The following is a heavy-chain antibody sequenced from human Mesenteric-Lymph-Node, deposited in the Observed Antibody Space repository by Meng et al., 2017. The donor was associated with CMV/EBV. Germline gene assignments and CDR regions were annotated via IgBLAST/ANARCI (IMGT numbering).Heavy chain of an antibody. CDR2: IIPLYGIG. V-gene: IGHV1-69*10. CDR1: GDTFSTHS. Sequence: SVKVSCKASGDTFSTHSINWVRQAPGQGLEWMGGIIPLYGIGKYTKKSQGRVTITANKSTSTAYMELSSLRSEDTAVYYCARAEYSYGYEGVGGLSRNYYYYGMDVWGQGTTVTVSS. D-gene: IGHD5-18*01. CDR3: ARAEYSYGYEGVGGLSRNYYYYGMDV. J-gene: IGHJ6*02.